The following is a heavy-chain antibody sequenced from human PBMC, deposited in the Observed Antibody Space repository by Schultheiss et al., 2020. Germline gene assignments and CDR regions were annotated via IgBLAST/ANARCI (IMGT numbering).Heavy chain of an antibody. V-gene: IGHV4-59*12. Sequence: SQTLSLTCTVSGGSISSYYWSWIRQPPGKGLEWIGYIYYSGSTNYNPSLKSRVTISVDTSKNQFSLKLSSVTAADTAVYYCARTDLIRIDPWGQGTLVTVSS. J-gene: IGHJ5*02. CDR3: ARTDLIRIDP. D-gene: IGHD2-8*01. CDR2: IYYSGST. CDR1: GGSISSYY.